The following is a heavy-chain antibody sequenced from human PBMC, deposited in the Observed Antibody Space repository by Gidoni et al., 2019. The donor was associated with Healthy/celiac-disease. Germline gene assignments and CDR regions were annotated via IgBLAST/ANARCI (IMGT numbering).Heavy chain of an antibody. CDR1: GFSVSSNY. CDR3: ARVGGDILTGWNDY. Sequence: EVQLVETGGGLLSPVGSLTLSFAAAGFSVSSNYMSWVRQAPGKGLEWVSVIYSGGSTYYADSVKGRFTISRENSKNTLYLQMNSLRAEDKAVYYCARVGGDILTGWNDYWGQGTLVTVSS. J-gene: IGHJ4*02. CDR2: IYSGGST. D-gene: IGHD3-9*01. V-gene: IGHV3-53*02.